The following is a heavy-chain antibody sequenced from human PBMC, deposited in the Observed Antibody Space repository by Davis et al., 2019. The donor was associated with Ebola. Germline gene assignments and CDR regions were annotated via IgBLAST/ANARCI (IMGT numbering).Heavy chain of an antibody. CDR2: TYYRSKWYS. CDR1: GDSVSSNSAA. J-gene: IGHJ4*02. Sequence: SQTLSLTCAISGDSVSSNSAAWNWIRQSPSRGLEWLGRTYYRSKWYSDYAVSVQSRITINPGTSKNQFSLHLNSVTPEDTAVYYCAKYRRNSWTDFDYWGQGTLVTVSS. V-gene: IGHV6-1*01. D-gene: IGHD1-26*01. CDR3: AKYRRNSWTDFDY.